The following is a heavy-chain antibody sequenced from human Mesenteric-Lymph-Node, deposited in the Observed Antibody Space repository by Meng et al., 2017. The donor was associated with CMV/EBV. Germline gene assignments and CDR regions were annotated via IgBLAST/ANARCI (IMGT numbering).Heavy chain of an antibody. J-gene: IGHJ4*02. CDR1: GFTFSSYA. V-gene: IGHV3-23*01. CDR3: SGYSSSWLSG. D-gene: IGHD6-13*01. Sequence: GGSLRLSCAASGFTFSSYAMSWVRQAPGKGLEWVSTISASGGSTYYADSVKGRFTISRDNSKSTLYLQMNSLRAEDTAVYYCSGYSSSWLSGWGQGTLVTVSS. CDR2: ISASGGST.